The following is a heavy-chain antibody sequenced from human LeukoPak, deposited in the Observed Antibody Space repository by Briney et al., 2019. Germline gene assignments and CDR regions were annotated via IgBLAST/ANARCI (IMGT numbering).Heavy chain of an antibody. CDR3: ARSDSSGYYYFDY. J-gene: IGHJ4*02. D-gene: IGHD3-22*01. CDR1: GFTFSSYS. V-gene: IGHV3-20*04. Sequence: GGSLRLSCAASGFTFSSYSMNWVRQAPGKGLEWVSGINWNGGSTGYADSVKGRFTISRDNAKNSLYLQMNSLRAEDTALYYCARSDSSGYYYFDYWGQGTLVTVSS. CDR2: INWNGGST.